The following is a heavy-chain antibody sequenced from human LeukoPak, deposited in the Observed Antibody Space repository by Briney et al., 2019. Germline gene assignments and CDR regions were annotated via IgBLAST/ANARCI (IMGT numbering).Heavy chain of an antibody. CDR3: ARGHGYYYYYGMDV. Sequence: SETLSLTCTVSGGSISSYYWSWIRQPPGKGLEWIGYIYYSGSTNYNPSLKSRVTISVDTSKNQFSLKLSSVTAADTAVYYCARGHGYYYYYGMDVWGQGTTVTVSS. CDR2: IYYSGST. D-gene: IGHD5-24*01. J-gene: IGHJ6*02. CDR1: GGSISSYY. V-gene: IGHV4-59*01.